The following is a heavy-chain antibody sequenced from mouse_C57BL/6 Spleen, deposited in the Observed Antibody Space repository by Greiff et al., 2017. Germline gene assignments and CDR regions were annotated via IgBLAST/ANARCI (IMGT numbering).Heavy chain of an antibody. CDR3: ARDRQTEGYGDY. CDR2: LNPNSGTT. V-gene: IGHV1-39*01. CDR1: GYSFTDYY. J-gene: IGHJ2*01. Sequence: VQLKESGPELVKPGASVKISCKASGYSFTDYYMHWVKQSHGKRLEWIGVLNPNSGTTSYNQKFKGKATLTVDQSSSTAYMPLNSLTAEDSAVYDCARDRQTEGYGDYWGQGTTLTVSS. D-gene: IGHD2-2*01.